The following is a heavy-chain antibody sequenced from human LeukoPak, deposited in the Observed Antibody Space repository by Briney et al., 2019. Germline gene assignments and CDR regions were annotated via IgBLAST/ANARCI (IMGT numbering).Heavy chain of an antibody. J-gene: IGHJ4*02. CDR3: ATVNRWLSLDY. V-gene: IGHV4-38-2*02. D-gene: IGHD6-19*01. CDR1: GYSISSGFY. Sequence: PSETLSLTCTVSGYSISSGFYWGWIRQPPGKGLEWIGSIYHSGNTYYNPSLKSRVTMSVDRFKNQFSLKLSSVTAADTAVYYCATVNRWLSLDYWGQGTLVTVSS. CDR2: IYHSGNT.